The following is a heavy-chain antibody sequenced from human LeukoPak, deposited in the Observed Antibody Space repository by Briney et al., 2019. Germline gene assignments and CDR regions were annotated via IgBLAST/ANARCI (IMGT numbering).Heavy chain of an antibody. CDR3: ATDFWNGTNIIDY. CDR1: GYSISSGYY. J-gene: IGHJ4*02. Sequence: SETLSLTCTVSGYSISSGYYWGWIRQPPGKGLEWIGNIYHNGSTDYNPSLKSRVTISVDTSKNQFSLKLSSVTAADTAVYYCATDFWNGTNIIDYWGQGTLVTVSS. D-gene: IGHD3-3*01. CDR2: IYHNGST. V-gene: IGHV4-38-2*02.